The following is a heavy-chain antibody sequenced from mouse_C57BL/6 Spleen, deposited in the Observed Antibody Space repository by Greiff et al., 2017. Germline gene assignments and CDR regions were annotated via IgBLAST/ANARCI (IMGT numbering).Heavy chain of an antibody. CDR3: AREATVVTLFAY. V-gene: IGHV5-9*01. Sequence: EVKLMESGGGLVKPGGSLKLSCAASGFTFSSYTMSWVRQTPEKRLEWVATISGGGGNTYYPDSVKGRFTISRDNAKNTMYLQMSSLRSEDTALYYCAREATVVTLFAYWGQGTLVTVSA. D-gene: IGHD1-1*01. J-gene: IGHJ3*01. CDR2: ISGGGGNT. CDR1: GFTFSSYT.